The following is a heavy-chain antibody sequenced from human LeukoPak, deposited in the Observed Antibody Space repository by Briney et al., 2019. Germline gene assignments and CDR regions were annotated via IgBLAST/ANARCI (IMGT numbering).Heavy chain of an antibody. Sequence: PGRSLRLSCAASGFTFSSYGMHWVRQAPGKGLEWVAVISYDGSNKYNADSVKGRFTISRDNSKNTLYLQMNSLRAEDTAGYYCAKDGQWLVPEAEYFQHWGQGTLVTVSS. CDR3: AKDGQWLVPEAEYFQH. J-gene: IGHJ1*01. D-gene: IGHD6-19*01. V-gene: IGHV3-30*18. CDR2: ISYDGSNK. CDR1: GFTFSSYG.